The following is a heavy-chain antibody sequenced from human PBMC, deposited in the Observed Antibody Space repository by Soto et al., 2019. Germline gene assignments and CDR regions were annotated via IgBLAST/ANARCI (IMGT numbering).Heavy chain of an antibody. V-gene: IGHV4-39*07. J-gene: IGHJ4*02. D-gene: IGHD3-22*01. Sequence: SETLSLTCTVSGGSISSSPYYWGWIRQPPGKGLEWIGNVYYSGTTNYNPSLKSRVTISKDTSKNQFSLKLSSVTAADTAVYYCARLLSAGSGYPFDYWGQGTLVTVSS. CDR1: GGSISSSPYY. CDR3: ARLLSAGSGYPFDY. CDR2: VYYSGTT.